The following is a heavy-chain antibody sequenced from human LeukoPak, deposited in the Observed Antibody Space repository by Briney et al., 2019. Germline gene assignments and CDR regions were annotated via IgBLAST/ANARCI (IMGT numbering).Heavy chain of an antibody. J-gene: IGHJ4*02. CDR2: INPSGGST. CDR1: GYTFTSYY. Sequence: ASVKVSCKASGYTFTSYYMYWVRQAPGQGLEWMGIINPSGGSTSYAQKSQGRVTMTRDTSTSTVYMELSSLRSEDTAVYYCAGDKCSGGSCYPIDYWGQGTLVTVSS. V-gene: IGHV1-46*01. CDR3: AGDKCSGGSCYPIDY. D-gene: IGHD2-15*01.